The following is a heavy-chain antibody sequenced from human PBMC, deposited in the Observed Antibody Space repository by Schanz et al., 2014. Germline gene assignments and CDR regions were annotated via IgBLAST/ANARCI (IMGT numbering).Heavy chain of an antibody. CDR1: GFGFDDYA. D-gene: IGHD1-26*01. CDR2: LTGSGTTT. CDR3: ARDRVGAISYFDY. J-gene: IGHJ4*02. V-gene: IGHV3-23*01. Sequence: EVQLLESGGGLVQPGGSLRLSCAASGFGFDDYAMSWVRQAPGKGLEWVSALTGSGTTTYYADSVKGRFTISRDNAKNSLYLQMNNLRAEDTAVYYCARDRVGAISYFDYWGQGTLVTVSS.